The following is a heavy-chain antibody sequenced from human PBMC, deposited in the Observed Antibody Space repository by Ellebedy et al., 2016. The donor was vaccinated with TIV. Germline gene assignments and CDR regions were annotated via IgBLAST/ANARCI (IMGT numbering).Heavy chain of an antibody. CDR2: INPNSGGT. J-gene: IGHJ4*02. CDR1: GYTFTGYY. V-gene: IGHV1-2*02. D-gene: IGHD3-10*01. CDR3: AREGGYGSGSYFDY. Sequence: ASVKVSCXASGYTFTGYYMHWVRQAPGQGLEWMGWINPNSGGTNYAQKFQGRVTMTRDTSISTAYMELSRLRSDDTAVYYCAREGGYGSGSYFDYWGQGTLVTVSS.